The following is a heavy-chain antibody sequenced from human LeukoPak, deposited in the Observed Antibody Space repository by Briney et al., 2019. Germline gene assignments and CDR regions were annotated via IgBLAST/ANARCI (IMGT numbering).Heavy chain of an antibody. Sequence: GGSLRLSCAASEFTFSSYSMNWVRQAPGKGLEWISYISSSSSTIYYADSVKGRFTISRDNAKNSLYLQMNSLRAEDTAVYYCARDLEWELLRADVFDFWGQGTMVTVSS. D-gene: IGHD1-26*01. V-gene: IGHV3-48*01. CDR1: EFTFSSYS. CDR3: ARDLEWELLRADVFDF. J-gene: IGHJ3*01. CDR2: ISSSSSTI.